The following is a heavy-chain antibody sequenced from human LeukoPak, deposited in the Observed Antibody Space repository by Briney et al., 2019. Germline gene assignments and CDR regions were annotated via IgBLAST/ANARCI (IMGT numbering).Heavy chain of an antibody. CDR3: ARVEEGYGSGRRENYYYYYMDV. V-gene: IGHV4-59*01. D-gene: IGHD3-10*01. J-gene: IGHJ6*03. Sequence: SETLSLTCTVSGVSISNYYWSWIRQPPGKWLEWIGYIHYSGSTSYNPSLKSRVTISVDTSKKQFSLKLSSVTAADTAVYYCARVEEGYGSGRRENYYYYYMDVWGKGTTVTISS. CDR1: GVSISNYY. CDR2: IHYSGST.